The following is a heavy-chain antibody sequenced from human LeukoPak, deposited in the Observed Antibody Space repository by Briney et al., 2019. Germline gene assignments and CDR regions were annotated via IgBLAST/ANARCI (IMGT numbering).Heavy chain of an antibody. Sequence: SETLSLTCAVSGGSISSSNWWSRVRQPPGKGLEWIGEIYHSGSTNYNPSLKSRVAISVDKSKNQFSLKLSSVTAADTAVYYCARDSRYCSGGSCYVYYYYGMDVWGKGTTVTVSS. V-gene: IGHV4-4*02. CDR2: IYHSGST. CDR3: ARDSRYCSGGSCYVYYYYGMDV. J-gene: IGHJ6*04. D-gene: IGHD2-15*01. CDR1: GGSISSSNW.